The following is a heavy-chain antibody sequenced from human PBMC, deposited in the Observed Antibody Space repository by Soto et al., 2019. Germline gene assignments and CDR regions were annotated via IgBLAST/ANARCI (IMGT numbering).Heavy chain of an antibody. J-gene: IGHJ4*02. D-gene: IGHD1-26*01. CDR2: ISGSGGST. CDR1: GFTFSSYA. V-gene: IGHV3-23*01. Sequence: EVQLLESGGGLVQPGGSLRLSCAASGFTFSSYAMSWVREAPGKELEWVSAISGSGGSTYYADSVKGRFTISRDNSKNTLYLQMNSQRAEDTVVYYCAKASFEVGATKTKYYFDYWGQGTLVTVSS. CDR3: AKASFEVGATKTKYYFDY.